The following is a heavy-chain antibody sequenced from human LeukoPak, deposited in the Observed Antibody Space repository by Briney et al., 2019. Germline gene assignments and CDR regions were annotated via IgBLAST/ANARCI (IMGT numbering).Heavy chain of an antibody. V-gene: IGHV3-30*18. D-gene: IGHD5-24*01. CDR3: AKDREDGYNFFDY. J-gene: IGHJ4*02. CDR1: GLTFSSYG. Sequence: GGSLRLSCAASGLTFSSYGMHGVRQAPGKGLEWVAVISYDGSNKYYADSVKGRFTISRDNSKNTLYLQMNSLRAEDTAVYYCAKDREDGYNFFDYWGQGTLVTVSS. CDR2: ISYDGSNK.